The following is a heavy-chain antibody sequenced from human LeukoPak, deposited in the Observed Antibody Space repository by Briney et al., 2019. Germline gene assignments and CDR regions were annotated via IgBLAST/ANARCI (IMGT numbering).Heavy chain of an antibody. D-gene: IGHD6-13*01. Sequence: PSETLSLTCTVSGGPISSYYWSWIRQPAGKGLEWIGRIYVSGSTNYNPSLKSRVTMSVDTSKNQFSLKLTSVSAADTAVYYCARGTTSGSSWYLNWFDTWGQGTLVTVSS. CDR3: ARGTTSGSSWYLNWFDT. V-gene: IGHV4-4*07. CDR1: GGPISSYY. J-gene: IGHJ5*02. CDR2: IYVSGST.